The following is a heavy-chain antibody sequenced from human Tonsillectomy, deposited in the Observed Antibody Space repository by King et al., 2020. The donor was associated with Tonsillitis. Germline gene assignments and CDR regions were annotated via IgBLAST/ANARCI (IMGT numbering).Heavy chain of an antibody. CDR2: ISYDGSNK. CDR1: GFTFSSYA. D-gene: IGHD3-3*01. Sequence: VQLVESGGGVVQPGRSLRLSCAASGFTFSSYAMHWVRQAPGKGLEWVAVISYDGSNKYYADSVKGRFTISRDNSKNTLYLQINSLRAEDTAVYYCARDLKYDFWSGYSTHYYYYYMDVWGKGTTVTVSS. CDR3: ARDLKYDFWSGYSTHYYYYYMDV. V-gene: IGHV3-30*01. J-gene: IGHJ6*03.